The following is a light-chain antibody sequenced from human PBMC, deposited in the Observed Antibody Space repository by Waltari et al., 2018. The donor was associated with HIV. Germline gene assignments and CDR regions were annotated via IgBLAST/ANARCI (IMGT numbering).Light chain of an antibody. Sequence: QSALTQPASVSGSPGQSLTIPCTGTHSDVGGYNYVSWYQQYPGKAPKLMIYDVSNRPSGVSNRFSASKSGNTASLTISGLQAEDEADYYCSSYTSSSTVVFGGGTKLNVL. V-gene: IGLV2-14*01. CDR2: DVS. CDR1: HSDVGGYNY. J-gene: IGLJ2*01. CDR3: SSYTSSSTVV.